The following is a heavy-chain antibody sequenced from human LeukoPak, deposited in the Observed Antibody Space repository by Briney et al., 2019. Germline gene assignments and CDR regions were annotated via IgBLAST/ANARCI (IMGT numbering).Heavy chain of an antibody. CDR2: ISGSGGST. J-gene: IGHJ4*02. D-gene: IGHD3-22*01. CDR1: GFTFSSYA. V-gene: IGHV3-23*01. CDR3: AKDPWGYYYDSSGYKPTPY. Sequence: GGSLRLSCAASGFTFSSYAMSWGRQAPGKGLEWVSAISGSGGSTYYADSVKGRFTISRDNSKNTLYLQMNSLRAEDTAVYYCAKDPWGYYYDSSGYKPTPYWGQGTLVTVSS.